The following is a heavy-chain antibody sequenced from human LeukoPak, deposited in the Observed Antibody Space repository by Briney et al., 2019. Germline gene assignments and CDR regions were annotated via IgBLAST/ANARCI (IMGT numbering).Heavy chain of an antibody. D-gene: IGHD2-21*02. CDR2: ISYDGSNK. Sequence: PGRSLRLSCEASGFPFSNYGMHWVRQAPGKGLEWVAVISYDGSNKYYADSVKGRFTISRDNSKNTLYLQMNSLRAEDTAVYYCARTQDVTYYYYYMDVWGKGTTVTVSS. J-gene: IGHJ6*03. CDR1: GFPFSNYG. CDR3: ARTQDVTYYYYYMDV. V-gene: IGHV3-30*03.